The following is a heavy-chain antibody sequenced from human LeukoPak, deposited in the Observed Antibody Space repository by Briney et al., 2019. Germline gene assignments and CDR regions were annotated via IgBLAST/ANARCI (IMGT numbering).Heavy chain of an antibody. CDR2: IIPIFGTA. J-gene: IGHJ2*01. V-gene: IGHV1-69*06. D-gene: IGHD3-22*01. CDR3: ARLIVVVIPPEPTYWYFDL. CDR1: GGTFSSYA. Sequence: GASVKVSCKASGGTFSSYAISWVRQAPGQGLEWMGGIIPIFGTANYAQKFQGRVTITADKSTSTAYMELSSLRSEDTAVYYCARLIVVVIPPEPTYWYFDLWGRGTLVTVSS.